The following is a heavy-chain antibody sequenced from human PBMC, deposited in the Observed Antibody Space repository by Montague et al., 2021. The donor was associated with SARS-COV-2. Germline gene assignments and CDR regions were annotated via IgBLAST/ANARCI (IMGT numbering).Heavy chain of an antibody. CDR2: XXWDDDK. Sequence: PALVKPTQTLTLTCNFSGFSLSTSGMCVSWIRQPPGKALEWLARXXWDDDKYYSTSLKTRLTISKDTSENQVVLTMTNMDPVDTATYYCARTTMITFGGVIVPFDYWGQGTLVTVSS. V-gene: IGHV2-70*11. CDR1: GFSLSTSGMC. J-gene: IGHJ4*02. D-gene: IGHD3-16*02. CDR3: ARTTMITFGGVIVPFDY.